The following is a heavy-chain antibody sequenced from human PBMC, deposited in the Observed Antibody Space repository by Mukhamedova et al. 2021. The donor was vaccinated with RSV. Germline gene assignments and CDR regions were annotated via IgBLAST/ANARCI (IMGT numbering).Heavy chain of an antibody. J-gene: IGHJ3*02. Sequence: LEWVSAISGSGGSTYYADSVKGRFTISRDNSKNTLYLQMNSLRAEDTAVYYCAKDRCIVVVPAAMPADAFDIWGQGTMVTVSS. V-gene: IGHV3-23*01. CDR2: ISGSGGST. D-gene: IGHD2-2*01. CDR3: AKDRCIVVVPAAMPADAFDI.